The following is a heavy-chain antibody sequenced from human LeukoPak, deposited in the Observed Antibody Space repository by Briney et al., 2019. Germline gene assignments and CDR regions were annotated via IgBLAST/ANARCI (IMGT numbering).Heavy chain of an antibody. D-gene: IGHD5-12*01. Sequence: GASVNVSCKASGYTSTGYYMHWVRQAPGQGLEWMGWINPNSGGTNYAQKFQGRVTMTRDTSISTAYMELSRLRSDDTAVYYCVRNSGYAAPHDYWGQGTLVTVSS. CDR2: INPNSGGT. V-gene: IGHV1-2*02. J-gene: IGHJ4*02. CDR1: GYTSTGYY. CDR3: VRNSGYAAPHDY.